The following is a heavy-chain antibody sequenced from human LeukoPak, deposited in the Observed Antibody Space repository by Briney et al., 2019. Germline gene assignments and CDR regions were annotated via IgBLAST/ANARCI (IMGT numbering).Heavy chain of an antibody. Sequence: QTGGSLRLSCEGSAFIFSGHWMNWVRQTPGKGLEWVASIKEDGSERQYVDSVKGRFTISRDNSKNTLYLQMNSLRAEDTAVYYCAKVEGQLEFGYWGQGTLVTVSS. V-gene: IGHV3-7*03. CDR2: IKEDGSER. D-gene: IGHD6-6*01. CDR3: AKVEGQLEFGY. CDR1: AFIFSGHW. J-gene: IGHJ4*02.